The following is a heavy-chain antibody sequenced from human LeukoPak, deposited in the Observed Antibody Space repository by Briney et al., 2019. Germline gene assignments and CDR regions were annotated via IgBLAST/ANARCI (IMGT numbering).Heavy chain of an antibody. V-gene: IGHV3-20*04. J-gene: IGHJ4*02. CDR2: INWNGGST. CDR3: ARGDSGYDSTYYFDY. D-gene: IGHD5-12*01. CDR1: GFTFSSYW. Sequence: PGGSLRLSCAASGFTFSSYWMSWVRQAPGKGLEWVSGINWNGGSTGYADSVKGRFTISRDNAKNSLYLQMNSLRAEDTALYYCARGDSGYDSTYYFDYWGQGTLVTVSS.